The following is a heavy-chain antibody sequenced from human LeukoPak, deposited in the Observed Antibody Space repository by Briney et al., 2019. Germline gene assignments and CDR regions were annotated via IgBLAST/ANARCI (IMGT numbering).Heavy chain of an antibody. Sequence: SETLSLTCTVSGGSISSYYWSWIRQPPGKSLEWIGYIYYSGSTNYNPSLKSRVTISVDTSKNQFSLKLSSVTAADTAVYYCARGVYSSSWYGNYYYYYMDVWGKGTTVTVSS. CDR1: GGSISSYY. D-gene: IGHD6-13*01. J-gene: IGHJ6*03. V-gene: IGHV4-59*01. CDR3: ARGVYSSSWYGNYYYYYMDV. CDR2: IYYSGST.